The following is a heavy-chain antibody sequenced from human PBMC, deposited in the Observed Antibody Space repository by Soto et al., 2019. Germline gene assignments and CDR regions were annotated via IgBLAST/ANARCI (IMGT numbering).Heavy chain of an antibody. Sequence: QVQLQESGPGLVKPSQTLSLTCTVSGGSISSGGYYWSWIRQHPGKGLEWIGYIYYSGSTYYNPSLKSRVTISVDTSKNQFSLKLSSVTAADTAVYYWARGYCSGGSCYSYYYGMDVWGQGTTVTVSS. V-gene: IGHV4-31*03. CDR1: GGSISSGGYY. D-gene: IGHD2-15*01. J-gene: IGHJ6*02. CDR2: IYYSGST. CDR3: ARGYCSGGSCYSYYYGMDV.